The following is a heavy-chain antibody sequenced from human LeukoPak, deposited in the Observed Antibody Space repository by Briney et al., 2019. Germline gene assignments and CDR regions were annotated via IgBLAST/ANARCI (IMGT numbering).Heavy chain of an antibody. CDR2: IYTSGST. D-gene: IGHD6-19*01. J-gene: IGHJ4*02. V-gene: IGHV4-61*02. CDR1: GGSISSGSYY. Sequence: TLSLTCTVSGGSISSGSYYWSWIRQPAGKGLEWIGRIYTSGSTNYNPSLKSRVTISVDTSKNQFSLKLSSVTAADTAVYYCARLGNGSGWGFDYWGQGTLVTVSS. CDR3: ARLGNGSGWGFDY.